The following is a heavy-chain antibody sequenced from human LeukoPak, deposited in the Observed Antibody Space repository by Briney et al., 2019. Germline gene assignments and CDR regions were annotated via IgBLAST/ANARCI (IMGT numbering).Heavy chain of an antibody. Sequence: GGSLRLSCAGSGFTFSSYAMSWVRQGPGKGLEWVSAISGSGGSTYYADSVKGRFTISRDNSKNTLYLQMNSLRAEDTAVYYCAKDPVVPAAKGIMEGDYWGQGTLVTVSS. CDR2: ISGSGGST. CDR1: GFTFSSYA. D-gene: IGHD2-2*01. J-gene: IGHJ4*02. CDR3: AKDPVVPAAKGIMEGDY. V-gene: IGHV3-23*01.